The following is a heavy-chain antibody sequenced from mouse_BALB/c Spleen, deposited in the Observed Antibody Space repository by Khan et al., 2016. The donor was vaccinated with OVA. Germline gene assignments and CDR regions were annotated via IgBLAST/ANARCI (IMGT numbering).Heavy chain of an antibody. D-gene: IGHD1-1*01. V-gene: IGHV1-87*01. CDR1: GYTFTNYW. Sequence: KYGAELARPGASVKLSCKASGYTFTNYWMQWVKQRPGQGLEWIGTTYPGNGDTRYTQNFKGKATLTADKSSNTAYMQLSSLASEDSAVYYCARGGITTGYFDYWGLGTTLTVSS. CDR3: ARGGITTGYFDY. J-gene: IGHJ2*01. CDR2: TYPGNGDT.